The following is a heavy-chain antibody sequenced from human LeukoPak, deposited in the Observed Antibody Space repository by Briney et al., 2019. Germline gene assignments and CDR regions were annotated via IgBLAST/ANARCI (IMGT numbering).Heavy chain of an antibody. CDR2: IYPGDSDT. D-gene: IGHD3-22*01. J-gene: IGHJ3*02. V-gene: IGHV5-51*01. Sequence: GESLKISCKGSGYSFTSYWIGWVRQMPGKGLEWMGIIYPGDSDTRYSPSFQGQVTISADKSISTAYLQWSSLKASDTAMYYCARRLAYDSSGYYVYDAFDIWGQGTMVTVSS. CDR3: ARRLAYDSSGYYVYDAFDI. CDR1: GYSFTSYW.